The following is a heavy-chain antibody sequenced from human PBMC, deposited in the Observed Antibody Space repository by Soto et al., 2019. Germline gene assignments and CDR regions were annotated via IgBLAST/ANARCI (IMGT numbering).Heavy chain of an antibody. D-gene: IGHD2-15*01. J-gene: IGHJ4*02. CDR2: IVVGSGNT. Sequence: ASVKVSCKASGYTFTSYAMHWVRQAPGQRLEWIGWIVVGSGNTNYAQKFQERVTITRDMSTSTAYMELSSLRSEHTAVYYCVADGINCSCGSCSLDYWCQATLITVPS. CDR3: VADGINCSCGSCSLDY. CDR1: GYTFTSYA. V-gene: IGHV1-58*02.